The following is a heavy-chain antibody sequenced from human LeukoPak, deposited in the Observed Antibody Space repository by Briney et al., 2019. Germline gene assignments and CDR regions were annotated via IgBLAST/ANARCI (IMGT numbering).Heavy chain of an antibody. V-gene: IGHV4-38-2*02. CDR1: GYYIRSGHF. J-gene: IGHJ5*02. D-gene: IGHD2-21*01. CDR2: IYYSGST. Sequence: SETLSLTCTVSGYYIRSGHFWGWIRQPPGKGLEWIGSIYYSGSTYYNPSLKSRVTISTDTSKNQFSLKLTSVTAADTAVHYCARVPHIVVANNWFDPWGQGTLVTVSS. CDR3: ARVPHIVVANNWFDP.